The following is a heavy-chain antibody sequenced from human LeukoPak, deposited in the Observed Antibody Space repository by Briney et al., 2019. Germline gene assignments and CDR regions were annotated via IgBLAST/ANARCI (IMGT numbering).Heavy chain of an antibody. V-gene: IGHV4-59*01. CDR2: IYYSGST. CDR1: GGSISSYY. J-gene: IGHJ6*02. D-gene: IGHD4-17*01. Sequence: SETLSLTRTVSGGSISSYYWSWIRQPPGKGLEWIGYIYYSGSTNYNPSLKSRVTISVDTSKNQFSLKLSSVTAADTAVYYCARSLRGNGMDVWGQGTTVTVSS. CDR3: ARSLRGNGMDV.